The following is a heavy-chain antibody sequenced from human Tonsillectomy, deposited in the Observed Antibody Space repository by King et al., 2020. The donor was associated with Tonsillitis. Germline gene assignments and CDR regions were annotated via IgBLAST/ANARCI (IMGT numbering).Heavy chain of an antibody. D-gene: IGHD6-19*01. Sequence: QLQESGPGLVKPSETLSLTCTVSGGSISSYYWSSIRQPPGKGLEWIGYIYYSGSANYNPSLKGRVTISVDTSKNQFSLKLNSVTAADTAVYYCARSLPSSSALYGAFDYWGQGTLVTVSS. CDR3: ARSLPSSSALYGAFDY. CDR1: GGSISSYY. V-gene: IGHV4-59*01. J-gene: IGHJ4*02. CDR2: IYYSGSA.